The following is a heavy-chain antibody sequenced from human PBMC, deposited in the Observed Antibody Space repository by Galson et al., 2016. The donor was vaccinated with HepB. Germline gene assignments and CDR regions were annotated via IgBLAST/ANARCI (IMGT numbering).Heavy chain of an antibody. CDR2: IYWDDDK. V-gene: IGHV2-5*02. CDR3: AHNLPIFGATQVAFDI. D-gene: IGHD3-3*01. J-gene: IGHJ3*02. CDR1: GFSLRTTGVG. Sequence: PALVKPTQTLTLTCTFSGFSLRTTGVGVGWIRQPPEKALEWLALIYWDDDKRYSPSLKTRLTITKDTSKNQVVLTMTNMDPVDTATYYCAHNLPIFGATQVAFDIWGQGTMVTVSS.